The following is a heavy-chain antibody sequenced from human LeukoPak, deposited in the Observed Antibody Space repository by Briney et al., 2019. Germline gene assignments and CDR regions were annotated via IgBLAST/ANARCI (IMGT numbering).Heavy chain of an antibody. D-gene: IGHD2-21*02. CDR2: IIPIFGTA. CDR1: GGTFSSYA. V-gene: IGHV1-69*06. CDR3: ARLGHIVVVTATDAFDI. J-gene: IGHJ3*02. Sequence: ASVKVSCKASGGTFSSYAISWVRQAPGQGLEWMGGIIPIFGTANYAQKFQGRVTITADKSTSTAYMELSSLRSEDTAVYYCARLGHIVVVTATDAFDIWGQGTMVTVSS.